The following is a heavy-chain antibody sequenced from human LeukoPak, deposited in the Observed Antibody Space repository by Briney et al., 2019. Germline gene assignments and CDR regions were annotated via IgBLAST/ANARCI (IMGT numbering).Heavy chain of an antibody. CDR1: GYTFTSYD. J-gene: IGHJ4*02. Sequence: ASVKVSCKASGYTFTSYDINWVRQATGQGLEWMGWMNPSSGKTGYAQKFQGRVTITRNTSISTVYMEMSSLKSEDTAVYYCARGATVTTLDYWGQGTLVTVSS. CDR2: MNPSSGKT. CDR3: ARGATVTTLDY. V-gene: IGHV1-8*01. D-gene: IGHD4-17*01.